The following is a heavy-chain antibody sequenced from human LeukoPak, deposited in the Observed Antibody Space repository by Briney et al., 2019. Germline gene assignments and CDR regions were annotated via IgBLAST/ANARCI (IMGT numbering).Heavy chain of an antibody. CDR3: ARGGSSGYYYG. Sequence: SETLSLTCTVSGGSISSHYWSWIRQPPGKGLEWIGRLYTSGSTNYNPSLKSRVTMSVDTSKNQFSLKLTSMTAADTAVYYCARGGSSGYYYGWGQGTLVTVSS. D-gene: IGHD3-22*01. V-gene: IGHV4-4*07. CDR1: GGSISSHY. J-gene: IGHJ4*02. CDR2: LYTSGST.